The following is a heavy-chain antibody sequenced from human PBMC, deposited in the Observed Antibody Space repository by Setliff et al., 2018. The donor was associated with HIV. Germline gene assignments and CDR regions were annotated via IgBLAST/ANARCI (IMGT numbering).Heavy chain of an antibody. D-gene: IGHD3-10*01. CDR2: INSYNGNT. J-gene: IGHJ6*02. CDR1: GYTFTTYG. CDR3: SRSGVPPYYYYGMDV. V-gene: IGHV1-18*04. Sequence: VKVSCKASGYTFTTYGVNWVRQAPGQGLAWMGWINSYNGNTKFAQKFQGRVTMTTDTSTTTAFMELRSLKADDTGIYYCSRSGVPPYYYYGMDVWGQGTTVTSP.